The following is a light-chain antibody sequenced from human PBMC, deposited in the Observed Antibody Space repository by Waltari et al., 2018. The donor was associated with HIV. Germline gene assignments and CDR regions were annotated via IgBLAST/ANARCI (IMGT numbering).Light chain of an antibody. CDR1: QSVLYSSNNKKY. Sequence: DIVMTQSPDSLAVSLGERATINCKSSQSVLYSSNNKKYLAWYQQKPGQPPKLLIYWALIRVSGVPDRFSGSGSGTDFTLTISSLQDEDVAVDYCQQYYSTPYTFGQGTKLEIK. CDR3: QQYYSTPYT. J-gene: IGKJ2*01. V-gene: IGKV4-1*01. CDR2: WAL.